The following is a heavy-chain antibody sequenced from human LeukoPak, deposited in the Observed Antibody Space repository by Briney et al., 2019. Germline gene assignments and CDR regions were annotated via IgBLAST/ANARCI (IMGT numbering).Heavy chain of an antibody. V-gene: IGHV3-74*01. CDR3: AGCGYCSGGDCSLSCPDF. Sequence: GGSLRLSCAASGFTFSSYWMHWVRQAPGKGLVWVSRINTDGSSTYHVDSVKGRFTISRDNAKNTLYLQLNSLRVEDTAVYYCAGCGYCSGGDCSLSCPDFWGQGTLVTVSS. CDR1: GFTFSSYW. J-gene: IGHJ4*02. D-gene: IGHD2-21*02. CDR2: INTDGSST.